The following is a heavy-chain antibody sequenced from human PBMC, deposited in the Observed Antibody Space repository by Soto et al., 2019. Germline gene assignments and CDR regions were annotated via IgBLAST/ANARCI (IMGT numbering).Heavy chain of an antibody. Sequence: KGLEWVSSISSSSSYIYYADSVKGRFTISRDNAKNSLYLQMNSLRAEDTALYYCAKECGSPRKPAQYYYYYCMDVWGKAITVTVSS. D-gene: IGHD2-2*01. CDR3: AKECGSPRKPAQYYYYYCMDV. V-gene: IGHV3-21*04. CDR2: ISSSSSYI. J-gene: IGHJ6*04.